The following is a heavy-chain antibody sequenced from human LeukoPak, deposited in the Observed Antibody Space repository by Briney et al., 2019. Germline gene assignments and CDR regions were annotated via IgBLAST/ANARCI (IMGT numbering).Heavy chain of an antibody. J-gene: IGHJ4*02. Sequence: GRSLRLSCAAAGLRVEDDAMHGVRRGRGNGMEWVSGISWNSGSMAYADSVKGRFTISRDNAKNSLYLQMNSLRAEDTALYYCAKDMGSGSYLLPKPYFDYWGQGTLVTVSS. V-gene: IGHV3-9*01. D-gene: IGHD1-26*01. CDR1: GLRVEDDA. CDR2: ISWNSGSM. CDR3: AKDMGSGSYLLPKPYFDY.